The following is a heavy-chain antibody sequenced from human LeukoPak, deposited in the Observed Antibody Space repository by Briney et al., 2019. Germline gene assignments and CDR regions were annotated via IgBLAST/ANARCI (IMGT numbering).Heavy chain of an antibody. Sequence: SVKVSCKASGFTSTNFAVQWVRQARGQRLEWIGWIIVGSGATKCAQDFQERVTITRDLSTSTLYMELRSLTSEDTAVYYCAADLSNPRMGASYLDSWGQGTLVTVST. D-gene: IGHD3-16*01. CDR1: GFTSTNFA. CDR2: IIVGSGAT. CDR3: AADLSNPRMGASYLDS. V-gene: IGHV1-58*01. J-gene: IGHJ4*02.